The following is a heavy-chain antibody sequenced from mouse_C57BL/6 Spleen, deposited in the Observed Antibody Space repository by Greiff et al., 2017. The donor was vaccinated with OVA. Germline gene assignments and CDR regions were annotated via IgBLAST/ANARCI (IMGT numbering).Heavy chain of an antibody. CDR1: GYTFTSYW. CDR2: IDPSDSYT. CDR3: ASGGRQGRAWFAY. V-gene: IGHV1-50*01. J-gene: IGHJ3*01. Sequence: QVQLQQPGAELVKPGASVKLSCKASGYTFTSYWMQWVKQRPGQGLEWIGEIDPSDSYTNYNQKFKGKATLTVDTSSSTAYMQLSSLTSEDSGVYYCASGGRQGRAWFAYWGQGTLVTVSA. D-gene: IGHD6-1*01.